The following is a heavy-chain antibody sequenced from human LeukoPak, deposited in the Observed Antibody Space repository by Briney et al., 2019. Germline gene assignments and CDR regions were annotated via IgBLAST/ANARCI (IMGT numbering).Heavy chain of an antibody. Sequence: SETLSLTCTVSGASISTYFWSWIRQPPGKGLEWIGSIYYSGSTYYNPSLKSRVTISVDTSKNQFSLKLSSVTAADMAVYYCARQYYYGSGSYYASNWFDPWGQGTLVTVSS. D-gene: IGHD3-10*01. CDR2: IYYSGST. J-gene: IGHJ5*02. CDR3: ARQYYYGSGSYYASNWFDP. V-gene: IGHV4-39*01. CDR1: GASISTYF.